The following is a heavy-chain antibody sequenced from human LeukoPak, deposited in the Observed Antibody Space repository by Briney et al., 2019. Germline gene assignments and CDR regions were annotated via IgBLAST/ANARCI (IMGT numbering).Heavy chain of an antibody. V-gene: IGHV1-18*01. CDR3: ARDPGQYYDILTGYYTPYYFDY. J-gene: IGHJ4*02. Sequence: ASVRVSCKASGYTFTSYGISWVRQAPGQGLEWMGWISTYNADTGYAQKFQGRVTMTTETSTSTAYMELRSLTSDDTAVYYCARDPGQYYDILTGYYTPYYFDYWGQGTLVTVSS. CDR1: GYTFTSYG. D-gene: IGHD3-9*01. CDR2: ISTYNADT.